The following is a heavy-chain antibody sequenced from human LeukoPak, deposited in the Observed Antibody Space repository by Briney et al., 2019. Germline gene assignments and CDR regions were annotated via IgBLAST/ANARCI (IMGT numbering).Heavy chain of an antibody. D-gene: IGHD6-19*01. J-gene: IGHJ4*02. V-gene: IGHV3-21*01. Sequence: PGGSLRLSCAASGFTVSSNYMSWVRQAPGKGLEWVSSISSSSSYIYYADSVKGRFTISRDNAKNSLYLQMNSLRAEDTAVYYCARAPISSGGDYWGQGTLVTVSS. CDR2: ISSSSSYI. CDR3: ARAPISSGGDY. CDR1: GFTVSSNY.